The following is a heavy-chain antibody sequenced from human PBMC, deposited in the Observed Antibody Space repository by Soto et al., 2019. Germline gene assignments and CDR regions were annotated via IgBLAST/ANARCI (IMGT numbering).Heavy chain of an antibody. CDR3: ARGESSSWYFYYYYGMDV. Sequence: QVQLVQSGAEVKKPGSSVKVSCKASGGTFSSYAIRWVRQAPGQGLEWMGGIIPIFGTANYAQKFQGRVTITADESTSTAYMELSSLRSDDTAVYYCARGESSSWYFYYYYGMDVWGQGTTVTVSS. J-gene: IGHJ6*02. CDR2: IIPIFGTA. V-gene: IGHV1-69*01. D-gene: IGHD6-13*01. CDR1: GGTFSSYA.